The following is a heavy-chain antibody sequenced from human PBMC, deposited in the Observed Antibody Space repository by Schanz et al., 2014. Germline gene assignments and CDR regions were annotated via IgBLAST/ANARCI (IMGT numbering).Heavy chain of an antibody. D-gene: IGHD2-15*01. CDR1: GFTFSSYW. J-gene: IGHJ4*02. CDR2: IKTDGSSS. Sequence: EVQLVESGGGLVQPVGSLRLSCAASGFTFSSYWMHWVRQAPGKGLVWVSRIKTDGSSSDYADSVKGRFTISRDNAKNTLYLQMNSLRAEDTAVYYCASGCSGGTCFGDYWGQGTLVTVSS. CDR3: ASGCSGGTCFGDY. V-gene: IGHV3-74*01.